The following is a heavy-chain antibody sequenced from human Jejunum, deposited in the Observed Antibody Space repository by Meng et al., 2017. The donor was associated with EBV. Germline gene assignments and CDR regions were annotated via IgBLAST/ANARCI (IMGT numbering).Heavy chain of an antibody. V-gene: IGHV1-2*06. CDR1: AYTFAGYY. CDR2: INPNSGGA. CDR3: AREGLVGDLRYFDL. Sequence: LVQSEAEVKKPGASVQVSCKASAYTFAGYYMHWVRQAPGQGLEWMGRINPNSGGANYAQKFQGRVTMTRDTSISTAYMELSRLRSDDTAVYYCAREGLVGDLRYFDLWGRGTLVTVSS. J-gene: IGHJ2*01. D-gene: IGHD3-16*01.